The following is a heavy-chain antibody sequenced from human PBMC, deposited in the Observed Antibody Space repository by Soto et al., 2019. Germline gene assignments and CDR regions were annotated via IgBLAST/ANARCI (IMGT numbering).Heavy chain of an antibody. J-gene: IGHJ5*02. CDR1: GLTVRDYY. CDR2: ISSSDSTK. Sequence: QVQLVESGGGLVKPGGSLRLSCAASGLTVRDYYMSWIRQAPGKGLEWVSYISSSDSTKYYADSVKGRFTISRDNAKNSLYLQMNRLRADDTAVYYCARGDGLNWFDTWGQGTLVTVSS. CDR3: ARGDGLNWFDT. V-gene: IGHV3-11*01.